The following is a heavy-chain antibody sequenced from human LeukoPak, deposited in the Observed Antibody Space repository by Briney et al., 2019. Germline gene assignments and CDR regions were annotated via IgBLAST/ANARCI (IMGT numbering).Heavy chain of an antibody. J-gene: IGHJ6*03. V-gene: IGHV4-59*01. CDR3: ARCVGYYYYMDV. D-gene: IGHD1-26*01. Sequence: SETLSLTCTVSGGSISSYYWSWIRRPPGKGLEWIGYIYYSGSTNYNPSLKSRVTISVDTSKNQFSLKLSSVTAADTAVYYCARCVGYYYYMDVWGKGTTVTVSS. CDR1: GGSISSYY. CDR2: IYYSGST.